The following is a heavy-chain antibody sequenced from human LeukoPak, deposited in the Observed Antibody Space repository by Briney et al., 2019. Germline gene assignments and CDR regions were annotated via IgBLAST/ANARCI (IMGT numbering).Heavy chain of an antibody. CDR3: AREGGTSSSGWFKAADY. V-gene: IGHV3-30-3*01. Sequence: GGSLRLSCAASGSTFSTYAMHWVRQAPGKGLEWVAVISYDGTNKYYADSVKGRFTISRDNSKNTLYLQMNSLRAEDTVVYYCAREGGTSSSGWFKAADYWGQGTLVTVSS. CDR2: ISYDGTNK. J-gene: IGHJ4*02. D-gene: IGHD6-19*01. CDR1: GSTFSTYA.